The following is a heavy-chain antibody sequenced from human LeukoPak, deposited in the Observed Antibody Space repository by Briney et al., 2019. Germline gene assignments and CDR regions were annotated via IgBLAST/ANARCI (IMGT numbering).Heavy chain of an antibody. CDR1: GGSISSSSYY. CDR2: IYYSGST. Sequence: PSETLSLTCTVSGGSISSSSYYWGWIRQPPGKGLEWIGSIYYSGSTYYNPSLKSRVTISVDTSKKQFSLKLSSVTAADTAVYYCARVGKLRYFDWLSDFDYWGQGTLVTVSS. D-gene: IGHD3-9*01. J-gene: IGHJ4*02. CDR3: ARVGKLRYFDWLSDFDY. V-gene: IGHV4-39*07.